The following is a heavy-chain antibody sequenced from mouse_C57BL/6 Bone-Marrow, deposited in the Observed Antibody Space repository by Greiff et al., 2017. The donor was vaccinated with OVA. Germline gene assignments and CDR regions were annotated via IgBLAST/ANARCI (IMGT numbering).Heavy chain of an antibody. D-gene: IGHD1-1*01. J-gene: IGHJ2*01. V-gene: IGHV14-4*01. CDR2: IDPENGDT. CDR1: GFNIKDDY. CDR3: TTAGNYYYGSSYAYYFDY. Sequence: EVQLQQSGAELVRPGASVKLSCTASGFNIKDDYMHWVKQRPEQGLEWIGWIDPENGDTEYASKFQGKATITADTSSNTAYLQLSSLTSEDTAVYYCTTAGNYYYGSSYAYYFDYWGQGTTLTVSS.